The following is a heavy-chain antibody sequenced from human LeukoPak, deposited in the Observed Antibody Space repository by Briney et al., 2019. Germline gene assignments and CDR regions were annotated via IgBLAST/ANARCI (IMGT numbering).Heavy chain of an antibody. CDR3: ARVPLGY. Sequence: GGSLRLSCAASGFTFSSYAMNWVRQAPGKGLEWVSGISGSGGSTSYTDSVKGRFTTSRDNSKNTLYLQMNSLKTEDTAVYYCARVPLGYWGQGTLVTVSS. CDR1: GFTFSSYA. D-gene: IGHD7-27*01. J-gene: IGHJ4*02. V-gene: IGHV3-23*01. CDR2: ISGSGGST.